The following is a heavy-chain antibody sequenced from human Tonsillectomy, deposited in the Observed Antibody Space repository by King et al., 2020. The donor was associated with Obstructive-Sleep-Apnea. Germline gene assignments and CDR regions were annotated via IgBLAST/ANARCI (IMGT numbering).Heavy chain of an antibody. V-gene: IGHV3-9*03. D-gene: IGHD1-26*01. CDR3: AKDIGSVGATVDY. CDR2: ISWNSGSI. Sequence: VQLVESGGGLVQPGRSLRLSCAASGFTFDDYAMHWVRQAPGKGLEWVSGISWNSGSIAYADSVKGRFTSSRDNAKNSLYLQMNSLRAEDMALYYCAKDIGSVGATVDYWGQGTLVTVSS. J-gene: IGHJ4*02. CDR1: GFTFDDYA.